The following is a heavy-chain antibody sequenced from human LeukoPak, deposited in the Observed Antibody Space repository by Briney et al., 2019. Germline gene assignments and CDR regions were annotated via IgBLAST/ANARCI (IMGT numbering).Heavy chain of an antibody. D-gene: IGHD1-26*01. CDR2: IRYDGSNK. V-gene: IGHV3-30*02. Sequence: GGSLRLSCAASGFTFSSYGMQWVRQAPGKGLEWVAFIRYDGSNKQYADSVKGRFTISRDNSKNTLYLQMNSLRAEDTALYYCAKEYSGSMYYFDYWGQGTLVTVSS. CDR1: GFTFSSYG. CDR3: AKEYSGSMYYFDY. J-gene: IGHJ4*02.